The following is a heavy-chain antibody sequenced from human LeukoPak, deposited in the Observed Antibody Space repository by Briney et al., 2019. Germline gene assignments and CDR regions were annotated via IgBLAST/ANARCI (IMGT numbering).Heavy chain of an antibody. CDR2: FDPEDGET. D-gene: IGHD6-6*01. V-gene: IGHV1-24*01. CDR3: ATEGGGYSSSSGNWFDP. J-gene: IGHJ5*02. CDR1: GYTLTELS. Sequence: ASVKVSCKVSGYTLTELSMHWVRQAPGKGVEWMGGFDPEDGETIYAQKFQGRVTMTEDTSTDTAYMELSRLRSEDTAVYYCATEGGGYSSSSGNWFDPWGQGTLVTVSS.